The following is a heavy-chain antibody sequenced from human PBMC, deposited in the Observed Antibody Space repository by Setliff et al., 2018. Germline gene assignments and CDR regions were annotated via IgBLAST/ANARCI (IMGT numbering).Heavy chain of an antibody. D-gene: IGHD3-3*01. J-gene: IGHJ5*02. CDR3: ARERTIFGILVISGWFDP. CDR1: GGSINNYY. V-gene: IGHV4-4*07. CDR2: VSASGST. Sequence: PSETLSLTCTISGGSINNYYWTWIRQPAGKELEWIGRVSASGSTTYNPSLKSRVTMSVDTSRNQISLNLTSVTAADAAMYYCARERTIFGILVISGWFDPWGQGTVVTVSS.